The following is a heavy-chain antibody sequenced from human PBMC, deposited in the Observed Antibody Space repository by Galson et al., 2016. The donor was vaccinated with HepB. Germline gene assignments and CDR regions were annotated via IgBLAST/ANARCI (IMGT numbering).Heavy chain of an antibody. CDR3: AVGYYDFWSGVNYGMDV. CDR2: ILHSGTS. Sequence: GWVRQSPGKGLEWIGSILHSGTSYENPSLKSRVTISVDTSKNQFSLNLTSVTAADTAVYYCAVGYYDFWSGVNYGMDVWGQGTTVTVSS. V-gene: IGHV4-39*07. D-gene: IGHD3-3*01. J-gene: IGHJ6*02.